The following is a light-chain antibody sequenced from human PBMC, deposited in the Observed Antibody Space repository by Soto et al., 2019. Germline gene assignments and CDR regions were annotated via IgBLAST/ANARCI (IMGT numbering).Light chain of an antibody. Sequence: AIQLTQTPSSLSASVGDRVTITCRASQGISSFLAWYQQKPGKAPKLLIYAAYTLQSGVQSRFSGSGSGTDFTLTIRCLQSEDFATYYCKQYYSYPPTFGQGTKVDIK. CDR2: AAY. CDR3: KQYYSYPPT. CDR1: QGISSF. J-gene: IGKJ1*01. V-gene: IGKV1-8*01.